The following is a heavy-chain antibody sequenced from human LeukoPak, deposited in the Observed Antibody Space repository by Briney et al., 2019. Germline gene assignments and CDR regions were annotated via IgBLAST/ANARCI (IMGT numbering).Heavy chain of an antibody. V-gene: IGHV3-23*01. D-gene: IGHD3-10*01. CDR2: ITDGGEP. Sequence: GGSPRLSCAASGFTFSDYGMSWVRQAPGKGLEWVSTITDGGEPYYADSVKGRFTISRDNSQDTLDLQMDSLRVEDMAIYYCAKDYYGSGSHAFDTWGQGTVVTVSS. J-gene: IGHJ3*02. CDR1: GFTFSDYG. CDR3: AKDYYGSGSHAFDT.